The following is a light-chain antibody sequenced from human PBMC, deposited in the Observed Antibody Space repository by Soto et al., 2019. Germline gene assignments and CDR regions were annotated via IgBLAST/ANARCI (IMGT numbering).Light chain of an antibody. J-gene: IGKJ1*01. Sequence: EIVLTQSPGTLSLSPGERATLSCRASQSLSSSYLAWYRQKPGQAPRLLIYGASSRATGIPDRFSGSGSGTAFPLTISRLEPEDFAVYYCQQYGSSPLTFGQGTKVEIK. CDR2: GAS. CDR1: QSLSSSY. V-gene: IGKV3-20*01. CDR3: QQYGSSPLT.